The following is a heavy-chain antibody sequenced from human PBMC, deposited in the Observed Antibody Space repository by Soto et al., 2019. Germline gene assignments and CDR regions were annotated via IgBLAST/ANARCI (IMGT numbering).Heavy chain of an antibody. J-gene: IGHJ4*02. CDR3: AREGYAWNRHFDY. CDR2: INSDGSST. V-gene: IGHV3-74*01. D-gene: IGHD1-1*01. Sequence: GGSLRLSCAASGFTFSSYWMHWVRQAPGKGLVWVSRINSDGSSTSYADSVKGRFTISRDNAKNTLYLQMNSLRAEDTAVYYCAREGYAWNRHFDYWGQGTLVTVSS. CDR1: GFTFSSYW.